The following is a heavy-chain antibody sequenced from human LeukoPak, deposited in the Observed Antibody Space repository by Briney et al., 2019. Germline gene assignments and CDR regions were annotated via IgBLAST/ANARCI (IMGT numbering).Heavy chain of an antibody. CDR2: MNPDSANT. J-gene: IGHJ4*02. CDR1: GYSFTSYD. D-gene: IGHD3-16*01. CDR3: VRSIMGVRRTNDY. Sequence: ASVKVSCKASGYSFTSYDINWVRQATGQGLEWMGWMNPDSANTGYAQKFQGRVTMTRDTSISTAYMELSSLRSDDTAVYYCVRSIMGVRRTNDYWGQGTLVTVSS. V-gene: IGHV1-8*01.